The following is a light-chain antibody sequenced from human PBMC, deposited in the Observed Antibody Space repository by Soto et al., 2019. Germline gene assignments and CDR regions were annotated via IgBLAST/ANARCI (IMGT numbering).Light chain of an antibody. CDR1: QTVSNY. CDR3: QHYGTSQIT. V-gene: IGKV3-11*01. Sequence: EIVLTQSPAILSLSPGDTATLSCRASQTVSNYLTWYQQKPGQAPRLLIYDTSKRAAGIPARFSGSGAGTDFTLTISRLEPEDFAVYYCQHYGTSQITFGQGTRLEIK. J-gene: IGKJ5*01. CDR2: DTS.